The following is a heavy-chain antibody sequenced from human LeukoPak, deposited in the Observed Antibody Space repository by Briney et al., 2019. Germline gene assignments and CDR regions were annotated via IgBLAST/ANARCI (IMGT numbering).Heavy chain of an antibody. CDR2: MNPNSGNT. CDR1: GYTFTSYD. D-gene: IGHD3-16*02. J-gene: IGHJ4*02. CDR3: ARVVYDYVWGSYRAYYFDY. Sequence: ASVKVSCKASGYTFTSYDINWVRQATGQGLEWMGWMNPNSGNTGYAQKFQGRVTMTRNTSISTAYMELSSLRSEDTAVYYCARVVYDYVWGSYRAYYFDYRGQGTLVTVSS. V-gene: IGHV1-8*01.